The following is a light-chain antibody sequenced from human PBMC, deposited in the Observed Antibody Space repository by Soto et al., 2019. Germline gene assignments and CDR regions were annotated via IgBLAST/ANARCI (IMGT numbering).Light chain of an antibody. CDR1: QRVSSN. J-gene: IGKJ1*01. Sequence: EIVMTQSPATLSVSPGERATLSCRASQRVSSNLAGYQQNPGHAPRLLIYGSSTRPTGIPARFSGSGSGTACTLTISRLQSEDFAVYYCQPYHHLHPLTFGHGTKVEVK. CDR3: QPYHHLHPLT. CDR2: GSS. V-gene: IGKV3-15*01.